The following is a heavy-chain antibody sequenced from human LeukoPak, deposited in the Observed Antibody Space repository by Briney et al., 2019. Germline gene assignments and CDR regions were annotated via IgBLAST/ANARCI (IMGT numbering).Heavy chain of an antibody. V-gene: IGHV3-23*01. J-gene: IGHJ5*02. CDR3: AKVRLVVVAATDNNWFDP. D-gene: IGHD2-15*01. Sequence: TGGSLRLSCAASGFTFISYAKSWVRQAPGKGLERVSAISGSGGSTYYADSVKGRFTIARDNSKNTLYLQMNSLRAEDTAVYYCAKVRLVVVAATDNNWFDPWGQGTLVTVSS. CDR2: ISGSGGST. CDR1: GFTFISYA.